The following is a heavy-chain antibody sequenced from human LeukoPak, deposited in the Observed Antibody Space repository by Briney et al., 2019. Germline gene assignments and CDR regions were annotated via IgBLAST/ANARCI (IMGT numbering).Heavy chain of an antibody. CDR1: GGSISSHY. CDR3: ASGSSGWTFDY. CDR2: IYTSGST. D-gene: IGHD6-19*01. J-gene: IGHJ4*02. V-gene: IGHV4-4*07. Sequence: SETLSLTCTVSGGSISSHYCSWIRQPAGKGLEWIGHIYTSGSTNYNPSLKSRVTMSADTSKNHFSLRLSSATAADTAFYNCASGSSGWTFDYWGQGTLVTVSS.